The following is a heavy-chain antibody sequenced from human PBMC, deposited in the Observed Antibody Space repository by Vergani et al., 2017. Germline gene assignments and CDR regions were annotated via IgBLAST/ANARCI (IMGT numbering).Heavy chain of an antibody. CDR3: ASVNTETNGHFYYYYYMDV. CDR1: GGSFTSYH. Sequence: QVQLQQWGGGLLKPSETLSLTCVVNGGSFTSYHWTWIRQSPGEGLEWVGDIDHTGRPDYNPSLKSRLTMSVDKSRNQFSLTLNSMTATDTAIYFCASVNTETNGHFYYYYYMDVWGQGTAVTVS. CDR2: IDHTGRP. D-gene: IGHD4-11*01. V-gene: IGHV4-34*01. J-gene: IGHJ6*03.